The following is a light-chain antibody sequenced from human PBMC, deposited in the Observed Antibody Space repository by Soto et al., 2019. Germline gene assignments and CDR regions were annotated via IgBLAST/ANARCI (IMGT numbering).Light chain of an antibody. CDR1: SSDLGIYNY. Sequence: QSALTQPASVSGSPGQSIAISCSGSSSDLGIYNYVSWYQQHPGKVPKLIIFEVTNRPSGVSNRFSGSKSGNTASLTISGLQAEDEADYYCSSYTTSSTRVFGTRTKVTVL. CDR2: EVT. V-gene: IGLV2-14*01. CDR3: SSYTTSSTRV. J-gene: IGLJ1*01.